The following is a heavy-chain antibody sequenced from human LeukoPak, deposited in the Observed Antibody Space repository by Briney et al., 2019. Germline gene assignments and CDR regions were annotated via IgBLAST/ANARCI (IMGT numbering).Heavy chain of an antibody. D-gene: IGHD6-13*01. CDR2: ISYDGSNK. CDR1: GFTFSSYA. J-gene: IGHJ4*02. V-gene: IGHV3-30-3*01. CDR3: ARDRIAAAGKRY. Sequence: PGGSQRLSCAASGFTFSSYAMHWVRQAPSKGLDWVAVISYDGSNKYYADSVKGRFTISRDNSKNTLYLQMNSLRAEDTAVYYCARDRIAAAGKRYWGQGTLVTVSS.